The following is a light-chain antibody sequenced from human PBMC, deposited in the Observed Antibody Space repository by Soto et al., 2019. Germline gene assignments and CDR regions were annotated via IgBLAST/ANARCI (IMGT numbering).Light chain of an antibody. CDR1: QTISSW. CDR3: QQYGSSPRT. Sequence: DIQMTQSPSTLSGSVGDRVTITCRASQTISSWLAWYQQKSGKAPKFLIYDASSLESGVPSRFSGSGSGTEFTLTISTLQPDDFATYYCQQYGSSPRTFGQGTRLEIK. J-gene: IGKJ5*01. CDR2: DAS. V-gene: IGKV1-5*01.